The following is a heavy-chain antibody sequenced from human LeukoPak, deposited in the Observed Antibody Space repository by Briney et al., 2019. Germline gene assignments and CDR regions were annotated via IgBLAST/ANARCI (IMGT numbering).Heavy chain of an antibody. J-gene: IGHJ2*01. V-gene: IGHV3-23*01. D-gene: IGHD5-12*01. CDR1: GFTFNNYA. CDR3: AKERRAYDPWYFDL. CDR2: ISSGGST. Sequence: GGSLTLSCVASGFTFNNYAMSWVRQAPGQGLEWVSAISSGGSTSYADSAKGRFTISRDNSQDTLPLQMNSLRVEDTAVYYCAKERRAYDPWYFDLWGRGTLVTVSS.